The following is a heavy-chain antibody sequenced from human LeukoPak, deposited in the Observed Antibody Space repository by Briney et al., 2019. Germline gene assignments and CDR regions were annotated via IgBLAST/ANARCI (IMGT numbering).Heavy chain of an antibody. J-gene: IGHJ4*02. Sequence: GGSLRLSCAASGFTFSSYGMHWVRQAPGKGLEWVAGTSYNGNIKYYADYVKGRFSISRDNSKNTLYLQMDSLRAEDTAVYYCAKGDNYYDSSGYYYVRALFDYWGQGTLVTVSS. CDR2: TSYNGNIK. CDR3: AKGDNYYDSSGYYYVRALFDY. CDR1: GFTFSSYG. V-gene: IGHV3-30*18. D-gene: IGHD3-22*01.